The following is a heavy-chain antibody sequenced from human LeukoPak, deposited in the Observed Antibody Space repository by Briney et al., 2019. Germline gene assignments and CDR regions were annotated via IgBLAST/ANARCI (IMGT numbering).Heavy chain of an antibody. D-gene: IGHD5-18*01. V-gene: IGHV4-59*11. Sequence: SETLSLTCTVSGGSMTTHHWNWIRQTPGKGLEWIGYVFDSGRTKVNPSLTSRVTLSTDTSKNQLSLRLSSVTAADAAVYYCTTIKRGDIFGYFDFWGQGILVTVSS. J-gene: IGHJ4*02. CDR3: TTIKRGDIFGYFDF. CDR2: VFDSGRT. CDR1: GGSMTTHH.